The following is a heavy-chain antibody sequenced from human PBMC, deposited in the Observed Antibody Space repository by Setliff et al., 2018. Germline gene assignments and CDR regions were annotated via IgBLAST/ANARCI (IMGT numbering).Heavy chain of an antibody. CDR3: ARSRLYGGWFDP. CDR2: INPNSGGT. V-gene: IGHV1-2*02. D-gene: IGHD4-17*01. CDR1: GYTFTGYF. Sequence: ASVKVSCKASGYTFTGYFIHWVRQAPGQGLEWMGWINPNSGGTNYAQKFQGRVTMTRNTSISTAYMELSRLRSDDTAVYSCARSRLYGGWFDPWGQGTLVTVSS. J-gene: IGHJ5*02.